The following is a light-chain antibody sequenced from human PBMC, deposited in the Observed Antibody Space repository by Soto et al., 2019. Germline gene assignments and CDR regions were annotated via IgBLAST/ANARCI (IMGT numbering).Light chain of an antibody. J-gene: IGKJ5*01. V-gene: IGKV3-20*01. Sequence: EIVLTQSPGTLSLSAGERATLSCRASQSVSSSYLAWYQQKPGQAPRLLIYGASSRATGIPDRFSGSGSGTDFTLTSSILEPEVVAVYYCQHYGSSPTFGQGTRLEIK. CDR2: GAS. CDR1: QSVSSSY. CDR3: QHYGSSPT.